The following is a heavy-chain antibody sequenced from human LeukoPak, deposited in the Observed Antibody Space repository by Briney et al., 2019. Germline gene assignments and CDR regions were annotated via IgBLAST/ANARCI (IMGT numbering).Heavy chain of an antibody. CDR2: ISGSGGST. Sequence: SGGSLRLSCAASGFTFSSYGMSWVRQAPGKGMEWVSAISGSGGSTYYADSVKGRFTISRDNAKNSLYLQMNSLRAEDTAVYYCARDLEEYCSGGSCSLFDYWGQGTLVTVSS. CDR3: ARDLEEYCSGGSCSLFDY. J-gene: IGHJ4*02. CDR1: GFTFSSYG. D-gene: IGHD2-15*01. V-gene: IGHV3-23*01.